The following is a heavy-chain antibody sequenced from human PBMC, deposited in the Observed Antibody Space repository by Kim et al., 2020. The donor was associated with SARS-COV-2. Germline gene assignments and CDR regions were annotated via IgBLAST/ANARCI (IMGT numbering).Heavy chain of an antibody. CDR3: ARDESYCSGGSCFPDY. Sequence: SVKGRVTISRDNAKNSLYLQMNSLRAEDTAVYYCARDESYCSGGSCFPDYWGQGTLVTVSS. V-gene: IGHV3-11*05. D-gene: IGHD2-15*01. J-gene: IGHJ4*02.